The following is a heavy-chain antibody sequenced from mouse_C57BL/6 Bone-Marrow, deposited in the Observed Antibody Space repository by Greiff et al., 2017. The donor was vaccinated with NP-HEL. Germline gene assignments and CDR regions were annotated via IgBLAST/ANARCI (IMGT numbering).Heavy chain of an antibody. V-gene: IGHV1-76*01. CDR1: GYTFTDYY. D-gene: IGHD1-1*01. J-gene: IGHJ3*01. Sequence: QVQLQQSGAELVRPGASVKLSCKASGYTFTDYYINWVKQRPGQGLEWIARIYPGSGNTYYNEKFKGKATLTAEKSSSTAYMQLSSLTSEDSAVYFCARPLTTVVEGFAYWGQGTLVTVSA. CDR2: IYPGSGNT. CDR3: ARPLTTVVEGFAY.